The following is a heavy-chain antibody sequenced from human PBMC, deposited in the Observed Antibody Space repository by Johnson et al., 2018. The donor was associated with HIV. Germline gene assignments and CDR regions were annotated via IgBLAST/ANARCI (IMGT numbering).Heavy chain of an antibody. CDR3: ARDRGRGSEDAFDI. V-gene: IGHV3-20*04. Sequence: EVQLVESGGGVVRPGGSLRLSCAASGFSFDDYGLSWVRQAPGKGLEWVSGIYWNGGSIGYADSVKGRFTTSRDNAKNSLYLQMSSLRAEDTALYYCARDRGRGSEDAFDIWGQGTVVSVSS. J-gene: IGHJ3*02. CDR2: IYWNGGSI. CDR1: GFSFDDYG. D-gene: IGHD2-15*01.